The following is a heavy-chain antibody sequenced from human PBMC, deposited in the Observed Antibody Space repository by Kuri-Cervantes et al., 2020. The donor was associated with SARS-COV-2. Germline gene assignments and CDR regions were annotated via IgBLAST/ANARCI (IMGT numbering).Heavy chain of an antibody. V-gene: IGHV1-69*06. CDR3: ARPYCSSTTCSDGTFDS. D-gene: IGHD2-2*01. J-gene: IGHJ4*02. CDR1: GGTFSSYA. Sequence: SVQVSCKASGGTFSSYAVTWVRQAPGQGLEWMGRIIPLFGTTIYAPKFRGRVTITAAKSTNTAYMELSSLRSEDTAVYSCARPYCSSTTCSDGTFDSWGQGTLVTVSS. CDR2: IIPLFGTT.